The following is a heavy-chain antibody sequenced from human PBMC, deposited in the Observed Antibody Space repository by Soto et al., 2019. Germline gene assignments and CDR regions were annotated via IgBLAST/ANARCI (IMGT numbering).Heavy chain of an antibody. D-gene: IGHD3-10*01. CDR3: ARAYGSNVYYQYGLAV. Sequence: PSQTLSLTCAISGDSVSSNSAAWNWIRQSPSRGLEWLGRTYYRSKWYNDYAVSVKIRIIINPDTSKNQFSLHLNSVTPEDTAVYYCARAYGSNVYYQYGLAVWAQRTTVPVAS. CDR1: GDSVSSNSAA. CDR2: TYYRSKWYN. V-gene: IGHV6-1*01. J-gene: IGHJ6*02.